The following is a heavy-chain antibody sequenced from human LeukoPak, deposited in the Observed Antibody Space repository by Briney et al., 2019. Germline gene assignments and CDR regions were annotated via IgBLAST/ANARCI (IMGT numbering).Heavy chain of an antibody. CDR3: AKVTASGFFDY. D-gene: IGHD2-21*02. Sequence: SETLSLTCTVSGGSISSYYWSWIRQPPGKGLEWIGYIYYSGITNYNPSLKSRVTISVDTSKNQFSLKLSSVTAADTAVYYCAKVTASGFFDYWGQGTLDTVSS. CDR2: IYYSGIT. V-gene: IGHV4-59*08. J-gene: IGHJ4*02. CDR1: GGSISSYY.